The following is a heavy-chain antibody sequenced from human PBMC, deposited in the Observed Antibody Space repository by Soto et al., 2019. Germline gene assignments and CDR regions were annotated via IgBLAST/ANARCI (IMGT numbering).Heavy chain of an antibody. CDR1: GFTFSSYA. CDR3: AKVMAAAGTGV. D-gene: IGHD6-13*01. CDR2: ISVSGGST. Sequence: GGSLRLSCAASGFTFSSYAMSWVRQAPGKGLEWVSAISVSGGSTYYADSVKGRFTISRDTSKNTLYLQMNSLRDEDTAAYYCAKVMAAAGTGVWGQGTTVTVSS. V-gene: IGHV3-23*01. J-gene: IGHJ6*02.